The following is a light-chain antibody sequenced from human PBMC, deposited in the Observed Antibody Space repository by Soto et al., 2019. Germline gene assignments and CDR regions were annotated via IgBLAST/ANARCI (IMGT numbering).Light chain of an antibody. CDR1: QSVSTH. J-gene: IGKJ5*01. CDR3: QQRYSWPIT. CDR2: DAS. V-gene: IGKV3-11*01. Sequence: EKVMTQSPATLSVSPGDRATLSCRSSQSVSTHLAWYQQKPGQAPRLLIYDASTRATGIPARFSGSGSGTDFTLTISSLEPEDFAVYYCQQRYSWPITFGQGTRLEIK.